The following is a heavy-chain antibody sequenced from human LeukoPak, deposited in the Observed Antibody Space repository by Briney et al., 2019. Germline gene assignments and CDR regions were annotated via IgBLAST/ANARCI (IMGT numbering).Heavy chain of an antibody. CDR3: ARVYCTGSDCLTFDY. CDR2: IGFDGSNE. Sequence: GGSLRLSCAASGSTFSSYAMSWVRQAPGKGPEWVAVIGFDGSNEKYADSVKGRFTISRDNSQNTLYLQLNSLRPEDTAVYYCARVYCTGSDCLTFDYWGQGALVTVSS. CDR1: GSTFSSYA. D-gene: IGHD2-8*02. V-gene: IGHV3-30*01. J-gene: IGHJ4*02.